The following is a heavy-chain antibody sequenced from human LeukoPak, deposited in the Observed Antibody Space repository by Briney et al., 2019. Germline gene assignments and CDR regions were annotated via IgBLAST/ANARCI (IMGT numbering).Heavy chain of an antibody. V-gene: IGHV4-38-2*02. CDR3: AREAYYYDSSGYYPD. D-gene: IGHD3-22*01. Sequence: SETLSLTCAVSGYSISSGYYWGWIRQPPGTGLEWIGSIYHSGSTYYNPSLKSRVTISVDTSKNQFSLKLSSVTAADTAVYYCAREAYYYDSSGYYPDWGQGTLVTVSS. CDR2: IYHSGST. CDR1: GYSISSGYY. J-gene: IGHJ4*02.